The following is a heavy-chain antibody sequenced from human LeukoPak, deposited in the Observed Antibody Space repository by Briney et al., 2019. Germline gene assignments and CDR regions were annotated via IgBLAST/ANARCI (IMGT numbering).Heavy chain of an antibody. Sequence: ASVKVSCKASGYTFTSYYMHWVRQAPGQGLEWMGIINPSGGSTSYAQKFQGRVTMTRDTSISTAYMDLSSLRSDDTAVYYCARVLVPAGGGVVDYWGQGTLVTVSS. CDR3: ARVLVPAGGGVVDY. V-gene: IGHV1-46*01. CDR2: INPSGGST. J-gene: IGHJ4*02. D-gene: IGHD3-16*01. CDR1: GYTFTSYY.